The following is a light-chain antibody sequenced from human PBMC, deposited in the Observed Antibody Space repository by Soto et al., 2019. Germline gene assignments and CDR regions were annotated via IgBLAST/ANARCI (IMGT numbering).Light chain of an antibody. V-gene: IGKV3-20*01. Sequence: EIVLTQSPGTLSLSPGERATLSCRASQSVSSSYLAWYQQKPGQAPRLLIYGASSRATGIPDRFSGSGSGTDFTLPISRLEPEDFAVYYCQQYGNSPYTFGHGTKLEIK. J-gene: IGKJ2*01. CDR2: GAS. CDR1: QSVSSSY. CDR3: QQYGNSPYT.